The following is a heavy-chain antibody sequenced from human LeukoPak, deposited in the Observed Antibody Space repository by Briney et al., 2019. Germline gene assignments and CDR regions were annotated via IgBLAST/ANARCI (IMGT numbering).Heavy chain of an antibody. V-gene: IGHV3-23*01. CDR2: ITGSDGNT. J-gene: IGHJ6*03. CDR1: AFTFSNYA. CDR3: AKHSHRHYHYYYMDV. D-gene: IGHD1-26*01. Sequence: PGGSLRLSCAASAFTFSNYALTWVRQTPGKGLEWVSSITGSDGNTQYADSVKGRFTISRDNSKNTLYLQVNSLRAEDTAIYFCAKHSHRHYHYYYMDVWGTGTTVTVFS.